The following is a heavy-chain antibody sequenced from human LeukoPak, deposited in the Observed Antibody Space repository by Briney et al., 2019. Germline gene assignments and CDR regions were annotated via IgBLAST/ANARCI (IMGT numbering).Heavy chain of an antibody. Sequence: SETLSLTCAVYGGSFSGYYWSWIRQPPGKGLEWIGEINHSGSTNYNPSLKSRVTISVDTSKNQFSLKLSSVTAADTAVYYCARGPYSGYDLSFDYWSQGTLVTVSS. CDR2: INHSGST. D-gene: IGHD5-12*01. CDR1: GGSFSGYY. J-gene: IGHJ4*02. V-gene: IGHV4-34*01. CDR3: ARGPYSGYDLSFDY.